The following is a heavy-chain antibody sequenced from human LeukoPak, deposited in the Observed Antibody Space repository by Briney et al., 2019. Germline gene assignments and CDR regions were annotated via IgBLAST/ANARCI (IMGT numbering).Heavy chain of an antibody. CDR3: ARYGCSSTSCYTIDY. Sequence: GESLKISCKGSGYSFTSYWIGWVRQMPGKGLEWMGIIYPGDSDTRYSPSFQGQVTISADKSISTAYLQWSSLKASDTAMYYCARYGCSSTSCYTIDYWGQGTLVTVSS. CDR1: GYSFTSYW. V-gene: IGHV5-51*01. CDR2: IYPGDSDT. D-gene: IGHD2-2*02. J-gene: IGHJ4*02.